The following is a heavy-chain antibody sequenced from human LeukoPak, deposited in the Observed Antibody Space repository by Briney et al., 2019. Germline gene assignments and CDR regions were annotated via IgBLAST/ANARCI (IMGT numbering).Heavy chain of an antibody. Sequence: ASVKVSCKVSGYTLIDLAMHWVRQAPGKGLEWMGGFDPEDGETVYAQKFQGRVTVTEDTSTDTACMELSSLRSEDTAVYYCATDPLYDSSGYNDYWGQGTLVTVSS. CDR1: GYTLIDLA. CDR3: ATDPLYDSSGYNDY. V-gene: IGHV1-24*01. CDR2: FDPEDGET. D-gene: IGHD3-22*01. J-gene: IGHJ4*02.